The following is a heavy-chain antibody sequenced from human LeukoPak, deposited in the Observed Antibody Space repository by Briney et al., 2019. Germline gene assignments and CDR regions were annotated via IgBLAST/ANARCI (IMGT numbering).Heavy chain of an antibody. CDR1: GFTFDDYG. CDR2: INWNGGST. J-gene: IGHJ3*02. Sequence: GGSLRLSCAASGFTFDDYGMSWVRQAPGKGLEWDSGINWNGGSTGYADSVKGRFTISRDNAKNSLYLQMNSLRAEDTALYYCARVGLRTYAFDIWGQGTMVTVSS. D-gene: IGHD4-17*01. CDR3: ARVGLRTYAFDI. V-gene: IGHV3-20*04.